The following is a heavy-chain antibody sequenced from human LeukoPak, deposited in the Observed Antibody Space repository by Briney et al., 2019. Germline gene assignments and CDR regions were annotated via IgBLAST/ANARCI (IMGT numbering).Heavy chain of an antibody. CDR3: ARGASYYYGMDV. CDR1: GGTFSSYA. V-gene: IGHV1-69*13. D-gene: IGHD2-21*01. Sequence: GASVKVSCKASGGTFSSYAISWVRQAPGQGLEWMGGSIPIFGTANYAQRFQGRVTITADESTSTAYMELSSLRSEDTAVYYCARGASYYYGMDVWGQGTTVTVSS. J-gene: IGHJ6*02. CDR2: SIPIFGTA.